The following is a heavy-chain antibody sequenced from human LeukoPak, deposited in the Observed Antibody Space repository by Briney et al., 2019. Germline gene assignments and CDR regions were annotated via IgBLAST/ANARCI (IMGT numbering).Heavy chain of an antibody. J-gene: IGHJ4*02. CDR2: IYYSGST. D-gene: IGHD5-12*01. Sequence: PSETLSLTCTVSGGSISSSNYYWGWIRQPPGKGLEWIGSIYYSGSTYYNPSLKSRVTISVDTSKNQFSLKLSSVTAADTAVYYCARVIVATAYFDYWGQGTLVTVSS. V-gene: IGHV4-39*07. CDR3: ARVIVATAYFDY. CDR1: GGSISSSNYY.